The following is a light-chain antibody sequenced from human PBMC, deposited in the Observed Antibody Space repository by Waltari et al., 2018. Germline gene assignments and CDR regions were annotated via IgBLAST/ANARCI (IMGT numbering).Light chain of an antibody. V-gene: IGKV1-39*01. CDR1: QSINTY. CDR2: AAS. Sequence: DIQMTQSPSSLSASVGDRVTITCRASQSINTYLNWYQQKPGKAPKLLIYAASRLQSGVPSRLSGSRSSTDFTLTINSLQPEDFATYYCQQSHSTPPLTFGGGTKVEIK. CDR3: QQSHSTPPLT. J-gene: IGKJ4*01.